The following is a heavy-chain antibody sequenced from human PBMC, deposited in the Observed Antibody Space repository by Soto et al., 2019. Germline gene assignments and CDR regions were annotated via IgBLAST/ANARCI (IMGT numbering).Heavy chain of an antibody. J-gene: IGHJ4*02. CDR3: AKDKIVVVPTLGLDY. V-gene: IGHV3-30*18. D-gene: IGHD3-22*01. CDR1: GFTFSGYG. CDR2: ISYDGSNK. Sequence: GGSLRLSCAASGFTFSGYGMHWVRQAPGKGLEWVAVISYDGSNKYYADSVKGRFTISRDNSKNTLYLQMNSLRAEDTAVYYCAKDKIVVVPTLGLDYWGQGTLVTVSS.